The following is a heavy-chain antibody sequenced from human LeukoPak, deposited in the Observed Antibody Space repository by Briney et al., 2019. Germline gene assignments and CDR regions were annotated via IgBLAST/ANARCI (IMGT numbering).Heavy chain of an antibody. CDR1: GYTFTSYA. Sequence: GASVEVSCKASGYTFTSYAMHWVRQAPGQRLEWMGWINAGNGNTKYSQKFQGRVTITRDTSASTAYMELRSLRSDDTAVYYCARDKGEIFDYWGQGTLVTVSS. V-gene: IGHV1-3*01. J-gene: IGHJ4*02. D-gene: IGHD5-24*01. CDR2: INAGNGNT. CDR3: ARDKGEIFDY.